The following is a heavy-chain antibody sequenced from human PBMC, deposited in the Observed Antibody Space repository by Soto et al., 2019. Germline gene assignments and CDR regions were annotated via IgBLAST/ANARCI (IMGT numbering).Heavy chain of an antibody. CDR3: ATWSPVYCRITRCSIPDN. CDR1: GYTLSDLS. Sequence: GASVKVSCKASGYTLSDLSMHWVRQAPGKGLEWMGSFDPEDDETVYAQKFQGRVSMTEDTYTDTAYMELSGLRSEDTAVYFCATWSPVYCRITRCSIPDNWGQGTLVTVSS. CDR2: FDPEDDET. V-gene: IGHV1-24*01. D-gene: IGHD2-2*01. J-gene: IGHJ4*02.